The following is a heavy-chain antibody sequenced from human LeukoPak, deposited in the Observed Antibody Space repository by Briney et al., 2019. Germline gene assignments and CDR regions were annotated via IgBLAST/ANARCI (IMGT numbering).Heavy chain of an antibody. D-gene: IGHD4-11*01. CDR3: ARVPVTTYGYNWFDP. CDR1: GGSISSSSYY. CDR2: IYYSGST. Sequence: PSETLSLTCTVSGGSISSSSYYWGWIRQPPGKGLEWIGSIYYSGSTYYNPSLKSRVTISVDTSKNQFSLKLSSVTAADTAVYYCARVPVTTYGYNWFDPWGQGTLVTVSP. J-gene: IGHJ5*02. V-gene: IGHV4-39*07.